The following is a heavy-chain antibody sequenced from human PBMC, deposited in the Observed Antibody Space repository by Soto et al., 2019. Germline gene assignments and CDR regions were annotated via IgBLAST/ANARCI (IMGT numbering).Heavy chain of an antibody. J-gene: IGHJ6*03. CDR3: ARSQGYYDFWSGLYYYYYYMDV. Sequence: ASVKVSCKASGYTFTGYYMHWVRQAPGQGLEWMGWINPNSGGTNYAQKFQGWVTMTRDTSISTAYMELSRLRSDDTAVYYCARSQGYYDFWSGLYYYYYYMDVWGKGTTVTVSS. CDR2: INPNSGGT. D-gene: IGHD3-3*01. CDR1: GYTFTGYY. V-gene: IGHV1-2*04.